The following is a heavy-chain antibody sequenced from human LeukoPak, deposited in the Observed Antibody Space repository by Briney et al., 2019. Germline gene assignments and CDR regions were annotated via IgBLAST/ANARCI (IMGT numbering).Heavy chain of an antibody. Sequence: SETLSLTCAVSGGSISSSNWWSWVRQPPGKGLEWIGEIYHSGSTNYNPSLKSRVTISVDKSKNQFSLKLSSVTATDAAVYYCARHSGSFYSNFDYWGQGTLVTVSS. D-gene: IGHD1-26*01. V-gene: IGHV4-4*02. CDR3: ARHSGSFYSNFDY. J-gene: IGHJ4*02. CDR2: IYHSGST. CDR1: GGSISSSNW.